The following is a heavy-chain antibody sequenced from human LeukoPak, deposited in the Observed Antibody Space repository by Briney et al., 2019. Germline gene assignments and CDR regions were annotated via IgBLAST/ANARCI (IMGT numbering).Heavy chain of an antibody. Sequence: SVKVSCKASGGTFSSYAISWVRQAPGQGLEWMGGIIPIFGTANYAQKFQGRVTITADESTSTAFMELSSLRSEDTAVYYCASGTARYCSSTSCSHTAMVPYDYYYYGMDVWGQGITVTVSS. CDR3: ASGTARYCSSTSCSHTAMVPYDYYYYGMDV. CDR1: GGTFSSYA. J-gene: IGHJ6*02. V-gene: IGHV1-69*13. D-gene: IGHD2-2*01. CDR2: IIPIFGTA.